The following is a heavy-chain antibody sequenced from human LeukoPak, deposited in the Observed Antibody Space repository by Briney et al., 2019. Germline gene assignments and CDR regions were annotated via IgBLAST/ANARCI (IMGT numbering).Heavy chain of an antibody. CDR1: GFTFSSYS. Sequence: GGSLRLSCAASGFTFSSYSMNWVRQAPGKGLEWVSSISSSSSYIYYADSVKGRFTISRDNAKNSLYLQMNRLRAEDTAVYYCARSSGTTSPMITFGGVIVQFYFDYWGQGTLVTV. CDR3: ARSSGTTSPMITFGGVIVQFYFDY. CDR2: ISSSSSYI. J-gene: IGHJ4*02. V-gene: IGHV3-21*01. D-gene: IGHD3-16*02.